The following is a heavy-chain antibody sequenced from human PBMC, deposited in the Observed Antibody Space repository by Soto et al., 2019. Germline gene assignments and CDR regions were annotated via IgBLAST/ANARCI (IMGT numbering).Heavy chain of an antibody. Sequence: SETLSLTCTVSGDSISSSNSHWGWARQPPGKGLEYIGSVYYGGAIFYSGNIYYNPSLKSRVTISVDTSKNQFSLRLSSVTAADTGVYYCVRYDRINMKPYSPEGFHIWGQGTMVTVSS. V-gene: IGHV4-39*01. D-gene: IGHD3-3*02. CDR2: VYYGGAIFYSGNI. CDR1: GDSISSSNSH. J-gene: IGHJ3*02. CDR3: VRYDRINMKPYSPEGFHI.